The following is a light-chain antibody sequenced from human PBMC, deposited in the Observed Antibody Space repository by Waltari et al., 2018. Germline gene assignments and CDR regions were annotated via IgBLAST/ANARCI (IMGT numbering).Light chain of an antibody. Sequence: QFVLTPPPSVSGTPGQRVTLSCPGSSSNFGAGSGVFWYQRLPGTAPKLLIYLNTNRPSGVPDRFSGSRSGTSASLAISGLQIDDEGDYYCQSFDRSLRGWVFGGGTKLTVL. CDR1: SSNFGAGSG. J-gene: IGLJ3*02. V-gene: IGLV1-40*01. CDR3: QSFDRSLRGWV. CDR2: LNT.